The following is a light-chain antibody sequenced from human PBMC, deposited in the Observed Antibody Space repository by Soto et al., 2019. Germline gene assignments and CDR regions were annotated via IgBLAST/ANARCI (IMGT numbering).Light chain of an antibody. CDR2: DIS. CDR1: QTVSRN. V-gene: IGKV3-15*01. CDR3: QQYNNWPS. J-gene: IGKJ5*01. Sequence: EVVMTQSPATLSVSPGERATLSCRASQTVSRNLAWYQQRPGQAPRILIYDISNRATGVPARLSGSGSETEFTLTIRSMQSEDFAVYSCQQYNNWPSFGQGTRLEIK.